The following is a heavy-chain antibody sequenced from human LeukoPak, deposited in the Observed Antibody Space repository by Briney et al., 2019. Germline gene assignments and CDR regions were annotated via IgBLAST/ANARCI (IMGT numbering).Heavy chain of an antibody. V-gene: IGHV3-21*01. CDR3: ARDAGSYGRGGYLDY. Sequence: ETLSLTCTVSGGSISSSSYYWGWIRQPPGKGLEWVSSISSSSTYIYYADSVKGRFTISRDNAKNSLYLQMNSLRGEDTAVYYCARDAGSYGRGGYLDYWGQGTLVTVSS. CDR2: ISSSSTYI. CDR1: GGSISSSS. J-gene: IGHJ4*02. D-gene: IGHD1-26*01.